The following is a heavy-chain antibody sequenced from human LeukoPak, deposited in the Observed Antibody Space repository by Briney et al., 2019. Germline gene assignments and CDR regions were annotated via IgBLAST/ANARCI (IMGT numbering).Heavy chain of an antibody. CDR1: GYTFTGYC. Sequence: GASVKVSCKASGYTFTGYCMHWVRQAPGQGLEWMGWINPNSGGTNYAQKFQGRVTMTRDTSISTAYMELSRLRSDDTAVYYCARQAAAGSNDAFDIWGQGTMVTVSS. CDR3: ARQAAAGSNDAFDI. D-gene: IGHD6-13*01. V-gene: IGHV1-2*02. J-gene: IGHJ3*02. CDR2: INPNSGGT.